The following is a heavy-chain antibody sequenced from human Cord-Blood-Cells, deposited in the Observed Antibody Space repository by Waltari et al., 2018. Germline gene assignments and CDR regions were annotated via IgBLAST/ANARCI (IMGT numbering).Heavy chain of an antibody. V-gene: IGHV3-21*01. J-gene: IGHJ3*02. D-gene: IGHD3-10*01. CDR2: ISSSSSYI. CDR1: GFTFSSYS. Sequence: EVQLVESGGGLVKLGGSLRLSCAASGFTFSSYSMNWVRQAPGKGREWVSSISSSSSYIYYADSVKGRFTISRDNAKNSLYLQMNSLRAEDTAVYYCARSGYFGDAFDIWGQGTMVTVSS. CDR3: ARSGYFGDAFDI.